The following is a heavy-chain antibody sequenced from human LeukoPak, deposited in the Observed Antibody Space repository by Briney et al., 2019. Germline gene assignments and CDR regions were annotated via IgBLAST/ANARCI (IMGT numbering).Heavy chain of an antibody. Sequence: GGSLRLSCAASGFMFSRYAMIWVRQTPGKGLEWVSAITETGAGTYYADSVKGRFTMSRDNSRNTVYLQMDSLRAEDTAVYYCAKDGSGVRGVIPLDYWGQGTLVTVSS. V-gene: IGHV3-23*01. CDR2: ITETGAGT. J-gene: IGHJ4*02. CDR1: GFMFSRYA. CDR3: AKDGSGVRGVIPLDY. D-gene: IGHD3-10*01.